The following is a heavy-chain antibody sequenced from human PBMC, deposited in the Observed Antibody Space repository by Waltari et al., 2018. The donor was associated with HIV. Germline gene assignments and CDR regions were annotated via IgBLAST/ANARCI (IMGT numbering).Heavy chain of an antibody. D-gene: IGHD3-10*01. CDR3: VGGPNGQLGGLDV. CDR1: NAYFDPSY. Sequence: QVQLEQWGAGLVKPSETLSVTCAVYNAYFDPSYYWTGVRQAPGKGLEWIGEVKYDGRLLYSPSLQSRISASLDASKRQFSLGLTSATGADTAVYFCVGGPNGQLGGLDVGGRGTT. J-gene: IGHJ6*02. CDR2: VKYDGRL. V-gene: IGHV4-34*01.